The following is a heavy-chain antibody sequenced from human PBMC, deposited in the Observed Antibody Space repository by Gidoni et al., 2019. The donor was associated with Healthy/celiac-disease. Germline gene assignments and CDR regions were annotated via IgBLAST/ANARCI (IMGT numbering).Heavy chain of an antibody. CDR2: ISHDGSNT. V-gene: IGHV3-30*18. Sequence: QVQLVESGGGVVQPGRSLRLSCAASGFTFSRYGMHWVRQAPGKGLKWVAVISHDGSNTYYADSVKGRFTISRDNSKNTLYLQMNSLRAEDTAVYYCAKAQWFGELLGAFDIWGQGTMVTVSS. D-gene: IGHD3-10*01. CDR1: GFTFSRYG. J-gene: IGHJ3*02. CDR3: AKAQWFGELLGAFDI.